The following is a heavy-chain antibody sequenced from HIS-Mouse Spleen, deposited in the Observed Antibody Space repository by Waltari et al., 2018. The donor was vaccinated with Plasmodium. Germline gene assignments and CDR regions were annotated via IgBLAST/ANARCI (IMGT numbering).Heavy chain of an antibody. CDR2: IYHSGST. CDR3: ARGYGSGSYYN. Sequence: QLQLQESGSGLVKPAQTLSLPCAVAGGSISSGCYSWSWIRQPPGQGLEWFGYIYHSGSTYNNPSLKSRVTISVDRSKNQFSLKLSSVTAADTAVYYCARGYGSGSYYNWGQGTLVTVSS. V-gene: IGHV4-30-2*01. D-gene: IGHD3-10*01. CDR1: GGSISSGCYS. J-gene: IGHJ4*02.